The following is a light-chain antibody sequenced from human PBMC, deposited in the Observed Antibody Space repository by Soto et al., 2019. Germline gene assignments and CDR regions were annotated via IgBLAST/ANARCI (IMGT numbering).Light chain of an antibody. CDR3: SSFTSSRIYV. V-gene: IGLV2-14*01. J-gene: IGLJ1*01. Sequence: QSALTQPASVSGCPGQSITISCTGTSSDVCGYNYVSWFQLHPGKAPKLMVYDVSNRPSGNSSRFSGSKSGNTASLTMSGLQAEDEADYYCSSFTSSRIYVFGTGTKLTVL. CDR2: DVS. CDR1: SSDVCGYNY.